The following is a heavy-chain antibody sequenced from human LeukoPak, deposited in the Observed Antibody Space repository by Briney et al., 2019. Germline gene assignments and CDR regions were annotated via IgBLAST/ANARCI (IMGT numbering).Heavy chain of an antibody. CDR3: AKVTKRYYDFWSGYLPPYYYMDV. CDR1: GFTFSSYG. J-gene: IGHJ6*03. CDR2: IWYDGSNK. V-gene: IGHV3-33*06. D-gene: IGHD3-3*01. Sequence: GGSLRLSCAASGFTFSSYGMHWVRQAPGKGLEWVAVIWYDGSNKYYADTVKGRFTISRDNSKNTLYLQMNSLRAEDTAVYYCAKVTKRYYDFWSGYLPPYYYMDVWGKGTTVTVSS.